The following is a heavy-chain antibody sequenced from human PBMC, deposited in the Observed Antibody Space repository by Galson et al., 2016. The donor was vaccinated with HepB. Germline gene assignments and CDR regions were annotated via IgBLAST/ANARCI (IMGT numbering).Heavy chain of an antibody. Sequence: SVKVSCKASGYTFTSYDINWVRQAAGQGLEWMGWMNPNSGNTGYAQKFQGRVTMTRNTSISTAYMELSSLRSEDTAVYYCARHPPRWFEELLVYGMDAWGQGTTVTVSS. V-gene: IGHV1-8*01. D-gene: IGHD3-10*01. CDR1: GYTFTSYD. CDR2: MNPNSGNT. J-gene: IGHJ6*02. CDR3: ARHPPRWFEELLVYGMDA.